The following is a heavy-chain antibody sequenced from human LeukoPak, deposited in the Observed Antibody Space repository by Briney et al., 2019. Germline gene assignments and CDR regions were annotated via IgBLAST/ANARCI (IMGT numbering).Heavy chain of an antibody. D-gene: IGHD3-22*01. CDR2: IYSGGRT. CDR1: GLTVSSNY. V-gene: IGHV3-53*01. Sequence: GGSLRLSCAASGLTVSSNYMSWVRQAPGKGLEWVSVIYSGGRTHYADSVKGRLTISRDNSKNTLYLQMNSLKAEDTAVYYCARGNYASTGPGALDIWGQGTMVTVSS. J-gene: IGHJ3*02. CDR3: ARGNYASTGPGALDI.